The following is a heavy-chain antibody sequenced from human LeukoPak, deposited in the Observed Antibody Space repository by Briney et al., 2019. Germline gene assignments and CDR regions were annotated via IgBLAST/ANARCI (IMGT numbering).Heavy chain of an antibody. D-gene: IGHD6-19*01. Sequence: GASVKVSCKASGYTFTGYYMHWVRQAPGQGLEWMGWINPNSGGTNYAQKFQGRVTMTRDTSISTAYMELSRLRSDDTAVYYCARALYSSGWYAFDYGGQETLVTVSS. CDR3: ARALYSSGWYAFDY. J-gene: IGHJ4*02. CDR2: INPNSGGT. CDR1: GYTFTGYY. V-gene: IGHV1-2*02.